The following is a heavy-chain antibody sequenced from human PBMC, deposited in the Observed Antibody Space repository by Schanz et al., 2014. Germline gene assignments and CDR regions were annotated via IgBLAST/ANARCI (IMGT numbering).Heavy chain of an antibody. Sequence: EVQLVESGGGLVKPGGSLRLSCATSGFTFSSYAMRWVRQAPGKGLEWVSAISGSGGSTYYANSVKGRFGISRDNSENARYQQMSSLRVEETAVYYGAKDPREDKNDRAYYFDYWGQGTLVSVSS. CDR3: AKDPREDKNDRAYYFDY. D-gene: IGHD3-16*01. CDR2: ISGSGGST. J-gene: IGHJ4*02. V-gene: IGHV3-23*04. CDR1: GFTFSSYA.